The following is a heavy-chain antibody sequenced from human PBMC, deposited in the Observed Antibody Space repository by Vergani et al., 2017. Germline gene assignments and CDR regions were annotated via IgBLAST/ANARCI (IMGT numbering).Heavy chain of an antibody. Sequence: EVHLLESGGGQVEAGGSLRLSCVASGFTFSNYAMSWVRQTSGKGLEWVSAISGHGDRTYYADSVKGRFTISRDNSKNTLYLQMNSLRAEDTAVYYCARDKSIAAPNWFDPWGQGTLVTVSS. CDR3: ARDKSIAAPNWFDP. CDR2: ISGHGDRT. V-gene: IGHV3-23*01. D-gene: IGHD6-6*01. CDR1: GFTFSNYA. J-gene: IGHJ5*02.